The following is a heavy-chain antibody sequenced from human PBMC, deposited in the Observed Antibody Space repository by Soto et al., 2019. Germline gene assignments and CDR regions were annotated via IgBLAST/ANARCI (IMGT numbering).Heavy chain of an antibody. CDR2: IIPILGIA. CDR1: GGTFSSYT. D-gene: IGHD2-2*01. J-gene: IGHJ3*02. Sequence: SVKVSCKASGGTFSSYTISWVRQAPGQGLEWMGRIIPILGIANYAQKFQGRVTITADKSTSTAYMELSSLRSEDTAVYYCARVHCSSTSCYLVNAFDIWGQGTMVTVSS. V-gene: IGHV1-69*02. CDR3: ARVHCSSTSCYLVNAFDI.